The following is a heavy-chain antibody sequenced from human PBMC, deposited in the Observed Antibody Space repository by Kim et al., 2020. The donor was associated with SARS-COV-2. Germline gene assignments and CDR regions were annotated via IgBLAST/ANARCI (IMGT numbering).Heavy chain of an antibody. J-gene: IGHJ6*02. D-gene: IGHD3-10*01. CDR3: AKDFGGNYYYGMDV. Sequence: AVSVKGRFTISRDTAKTSMYLQMNSLRAEDTALYYCAKDFGGNYYYGMDVWGQGTTVTVSS. V-gene: IGHV3-9*01.